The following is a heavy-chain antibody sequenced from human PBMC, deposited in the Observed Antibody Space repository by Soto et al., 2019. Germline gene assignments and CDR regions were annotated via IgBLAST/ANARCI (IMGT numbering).Heavy chain of an antibody. CDR3: ARLEEGALNVDTAMVTRDY. V-gene: IGHV4-61*08. CDR1: GGSISSGDYY. Sequence: SETLSLTCTVSGGSISSGDYYWSWIRQPPGKGLEWIGYIYYSGSTNYNPSLKSRVTISVDTSKNQFSLKLSSVTAADTAVYYCARLEEGALNVDTAMVTRDYWGQGTLVTVSS. D-gene: IGHD5-18*01. CDR2: IYYSGST. J-gene: IGHJ4*02.